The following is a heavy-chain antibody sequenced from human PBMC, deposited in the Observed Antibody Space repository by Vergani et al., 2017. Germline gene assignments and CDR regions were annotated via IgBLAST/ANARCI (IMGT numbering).Heavy chain of an antibody. Sequence: QVQLVESGGGVVQPGRSLRLSCAASGFTFSSYGMHWVRQAPGKGLEWVAVIWYDGSNKYYADSVKGRFTISRDNSKNTLYLQMNSLRAEDTAVYYCARDPGSYNWINAFDIGGQGTMVTVSS. V-gene: IGHV3-33*01. J-gene: IGHJ3*02. CDR2: IWYDGSNK. CDR1: GFTFSSYG. D-gene: IGHD1-20*01. CDR3: ARDPGSYNWINAFDI.